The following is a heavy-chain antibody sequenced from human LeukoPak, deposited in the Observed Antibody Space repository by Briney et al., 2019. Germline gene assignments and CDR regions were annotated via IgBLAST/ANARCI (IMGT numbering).Heavy chain of an antibody. D-gene: IGHD1-1*01. Sequence: PSETLSLTCTVSGGSISSGGYYWSWIRQYPGKGLEWIGYIYYSGSTYYNPSLKSRVTISVDTSKNQFSLKLSSVSAADTAVYYCARAHPSLPVWYSNWFDPWGQGTLVTVSS. V-gene: IGHV4-31*03. CDR1: GGSISSGGYY. J-gene: IGHJ5*02. CDR3: ARAHPSLPVWYSNWFDP. CDR2: IYYSGST.